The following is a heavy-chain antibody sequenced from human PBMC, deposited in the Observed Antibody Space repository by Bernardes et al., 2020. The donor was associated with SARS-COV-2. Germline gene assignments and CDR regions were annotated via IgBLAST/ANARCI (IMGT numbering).Heavy chain of an antibody. V-gene: IGHV3-48*04. CDR1: GFTFNTNS. J-gene: IGHJ4*02. Sequence: GGSLRLSCAASGFTFNTNSMSWVRQAPGKGLERVSYINYRGTTKYYADSVKGRFTISRDNAKNSLYLQLSSLRADDTAVYYCAGDYEYCSGVNCYSYLDYWGQGALVTVSS. CDR2: INYRGTTK. CDR3: AGDYEYCSGVNCYSYLDY. D-gene: IGHD2-15*01.